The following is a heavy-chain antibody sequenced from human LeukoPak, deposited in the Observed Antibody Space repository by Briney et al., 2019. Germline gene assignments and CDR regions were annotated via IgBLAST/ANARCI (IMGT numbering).Heavy chain of an antibody. CDR2: ISYDGSNK. V-gene: IGHV3-30-3*01. CDR3: ARAYSTMVRGVINY. D-gene: IGHD3-10*01. J-gene: IGHJ4*02. CDR1: GFTFSSYA. Sequence: PGGSLRLSCAASGFTFSSYAMHWVRQAPGKGLEWVAVISYDGSNKYYADSVKGRFTISRDNSKNTLYLQMNSLRAEDTAVYYCARAYSTMVRGVINYWGQGTLVTVSS.